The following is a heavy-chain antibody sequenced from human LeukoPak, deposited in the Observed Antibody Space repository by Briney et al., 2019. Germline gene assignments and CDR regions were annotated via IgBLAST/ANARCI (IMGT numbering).Heavy chain of an antibody. CDR1: GFTFSSYS. CDR3: ARDRREMGSGSYYLFDY. Sequence: GGSLRLSCAASGFTFSSYSMNWVRQAPGKGLEWVSSISSSSSYIYYADSVKGRFTISRDNAKNSLYLQMNSLRAEDTAVYYCARDRREMGSGSYYLFDYWGQGTLATVSS. V-gene: IGHV3-21*01. CDR2: ISSSSSYI. D-gene: IGHD3-10*01. J-gene: IGHJ4*02.